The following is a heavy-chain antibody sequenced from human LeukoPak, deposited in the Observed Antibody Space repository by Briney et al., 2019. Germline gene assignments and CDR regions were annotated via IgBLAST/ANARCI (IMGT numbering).Heavy chain of an antibody. CDR2: ITSSSSHI. J-gene: IGHJ4*02. CDR1: GFTFSSYS. CDR3: ARGSTYSSGWYTGFDY. V-gene: IGHV3-21*01. Sequence: GGSLRLSCAGSGFTFSSYSMNWVRQAPGKGLEWVSSITSSSSHIYYADSVKGRFTISRDNAKKSVYLQMNSLRAEDTAVYYCARGSTYSSGWYTGFDYWGQGTLVTVSS. D-gene: IGHD6-19*01.